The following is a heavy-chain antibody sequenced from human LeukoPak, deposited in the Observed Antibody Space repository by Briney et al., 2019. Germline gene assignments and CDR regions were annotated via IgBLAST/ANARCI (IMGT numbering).Heavy chain of an antibody. CDR1: GGSISSNNYY. CDR3: AFNREAWYQFDY. D-gene: IGHD2-2*01. CDR2: IYSRGAT. V-gene: IGHV4-39*01. Sequence: SETLSLTCTVSGGSISSNNYYWGWLRQSPGKGREWIGSIYSRGATYYNPSLKTRVTMSVATSTNQFSLKLSSVTAADTAVYYCAFNREAWYQFDYWGQGTLVTVSS. J-gene: IGHJ4*01.